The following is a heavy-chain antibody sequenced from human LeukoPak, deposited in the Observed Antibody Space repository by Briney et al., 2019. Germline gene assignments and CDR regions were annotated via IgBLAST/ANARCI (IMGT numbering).Heavy chain of an antibody. V-gene: IGHV1-18*01. D-gene: IGHD2-15*01. Sequence: ASVKVSCKASGYTFTSYGISWVRQAPGQGLEWMGWTSAYNGNTNYAQKLQGRVTMTTDTSTSTAYMELRSLRSDDTAVYYCARDPSAYCSGGSCSDVWGQGTLVTVSS. CDR3: ARDPSAYCSGGSCSDV. CDR2: TSAYNGNT. J-gene: IGHJ4*02. CDR1: GYTFTSYG.